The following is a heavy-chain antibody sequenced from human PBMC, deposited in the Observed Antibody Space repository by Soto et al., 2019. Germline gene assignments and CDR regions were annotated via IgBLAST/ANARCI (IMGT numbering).Heavy chain of an antibody. V-gene: IGHV3-7*01. CDR2: IKQDGSEK. Sequence: GGSLRLSCAASGFTFSSYWMSWVRQAPGKGLEWVANIKQDGSEKYYVDSVKGRFTISRDNAKNSLYLQMNSLRAEDTAVYYCARSIPPGVNFHSYIAAAGYYFDYWGQGTLVTVSS. CDR1: GFTFSSYW. J-gene: IGHJ4*02. D-gene: IGHD6-13*01. CDR3: ARSIPPGVNFHSYIAAAGYYFDY.